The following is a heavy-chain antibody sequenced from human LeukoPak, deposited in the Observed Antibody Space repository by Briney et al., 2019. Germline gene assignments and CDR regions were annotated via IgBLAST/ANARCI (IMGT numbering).Heavy chain of an antibody. J-gene: IGHJ6*02. D-gene: IGHD2-2*01. V-gene: IGHV1-69*13. CDR2: IIPIFGTA. Sequence: GASVKVSCKASGYTFTSYGISWVRQAPGQGLEWMGGIIPIFGTANYAQKFQGRVTITADESTSTAYMELSSLRSEDTAVYYCARGDCSSTSCYFGYYHYGMDVWGQGTTVTVSS. CDR1: GYTFTSYG. CDR3: ARGDCSSTSCYFGYYHYGMDV.